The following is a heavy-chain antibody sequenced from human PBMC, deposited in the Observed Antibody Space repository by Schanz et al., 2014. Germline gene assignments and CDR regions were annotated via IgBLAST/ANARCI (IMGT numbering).Heavy chain of an antibody. Sequence: EVQLVESGGCLVKPWGSLRLSCAASGFTLSSYWMQWVRQAPGKGLVWVSRINSDGSSTSYADSVKGRFTISRDNAKNSLYLQMNSLRVDDTAFYFCAKVRGDQRGAFDSWGQGTLVTVSS. CDR3: AKVRGDQRGAFDS. J-gene: IGHJ4*02. CDR2: INSDGSST. V-gene: IGHV3-74*02. CDR1: GFTLSSYW. D-gene: IGHD4-17*01.